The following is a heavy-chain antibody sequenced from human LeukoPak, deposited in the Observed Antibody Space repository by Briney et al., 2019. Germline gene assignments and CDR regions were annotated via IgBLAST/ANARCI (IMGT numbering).Heavy chain of an antibody. CDR2: INPNSVGT. CDR3: ARAVRGGYYYDSSGYPDAFDI. D-gene: IGHD3-22*01. Sequence: ASVKVSCKASGYTFTSYDINWVRQAPGQGLEWMGWINPNSVGTNYAQKFQGRVTMTRDTSISTAYMELSRLRSDDTAVYYCARAVRGGYYYDSSGYPDAFDIWGQGTMVTVSS. J-gene: IGHJ3*02. V-gene: IGHV1-2*02. CDR1: GYTFTSYD.